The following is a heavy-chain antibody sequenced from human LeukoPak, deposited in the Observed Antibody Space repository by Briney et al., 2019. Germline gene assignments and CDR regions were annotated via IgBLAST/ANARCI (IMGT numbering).Heavy chain of an antibody. Sequence: PGGSLRLSCAASGCTFSNNWMHWVRQAPGKGLVWVSRIKTDGSSTTYADSVKGRFTISRDNAKNTLYLQMNSLRAEDTAVYYCYTSAGYWGQGTLVTVSS. CDR3: YTSAGY. CDR2: IKTDGSST. CDR1: GCTFSNNW. J-gene: IGHJ4*02. D-gene: IGHD1-14*01. V-gene: IGHV3-74*03.